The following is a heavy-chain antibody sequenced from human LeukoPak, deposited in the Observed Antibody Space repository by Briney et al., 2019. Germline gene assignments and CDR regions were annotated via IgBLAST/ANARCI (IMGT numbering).Heavy chain of an antibody. V-gene: IGHV3-23*01. D-gene: IGHD4-17*01. Sequence: PGGSLRLSCAASGFTFSSYAMSWVRQAPGKGLEWVSAIGGSGGSTYYADSVKGRFTISRDNSKNTLYLQMNSLRAEDTAVYYCAKGKGDYGILFFDYWGQGTLVTVSS. CDR2: IGGSGGST. CDR1: GFTFSSYA. CDR3: AKGKGDYGILFFDY. J-gene: IGHJ4*02.